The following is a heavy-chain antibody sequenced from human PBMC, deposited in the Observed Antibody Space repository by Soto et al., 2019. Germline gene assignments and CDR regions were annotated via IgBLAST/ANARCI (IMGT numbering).Heavy chain of an antibody. D-gene: IGHD1-26*01. Sequence: SETMSLTGIVSAGTINNRDYYWNLIRQHPGRGLEWIGNIFHTGSTDYNPSLRGRRTISTDTPKNEFSQKLTSVTAADTAASYCARDPPAFNSFGSGMDVWDKGHTVTVSS. CDR2: IFHTGST. V-gene: IGHV4-31*03. CDR1: AGTINNRDYY. CDR3: ARDPPAFNSFGSGMDV. J-gene: IGHJ6*04.